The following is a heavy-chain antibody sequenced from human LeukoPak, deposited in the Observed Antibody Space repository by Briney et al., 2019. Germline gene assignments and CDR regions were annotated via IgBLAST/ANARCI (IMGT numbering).Heavy chain of an antibody. V-gene: IGHV1-8*02. Sequence: GASVKVSCKASGYTFTDYYIHWVRQATGQGLEWMGWMNPNSGNTGYAQKFQGRVTMTRNTSISTAYMGLSSLRSEDTAVYYCARVFRYYYDYWGQGTLVTVSS. CDR1: GYTFTDYY. J-gene: IGHJ4*02. D-gene: IGHD1-14*01. CDR3: ARVFRYYYDY. CDR2: MNPNSGNT.